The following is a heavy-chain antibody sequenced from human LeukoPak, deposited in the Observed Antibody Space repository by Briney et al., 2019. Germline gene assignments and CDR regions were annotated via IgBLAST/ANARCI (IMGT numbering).Heavy chain of an antibody. V-gene: IGHV3-21*01. CDR2: ISTSSSYI. Sequence: GGSLRLSCAASGVIFSSYSMNWVGQAPGKGVEWVSFISTSSSYIYYADSVKGRFTISRDNAKNSLYLQMNSLRAEDTAVYYCARASSSWYYFDYWGQGTLVTVSS. J-gene: IGHJ4*02. CDR1: GVIFSSYS. D-gene: IGHD6-13*01. CDR3: ARASSSWYYFDY.